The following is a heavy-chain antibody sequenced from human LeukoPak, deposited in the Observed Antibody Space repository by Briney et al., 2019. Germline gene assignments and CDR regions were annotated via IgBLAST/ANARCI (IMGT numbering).Heavy chain of an antibody. J-gene: IGHJ4*02. CDR3: ARFNWNYGLYYFDY. D-gene: IGHD1-7*01. Sequence: ASVKVSCKASGYTFTSYGISWVRQAPGQGLEWMGWISAYNGNTNYAQKLQGRVTMTTDTSTSTAYMELRSLRSDDTAVHYCARFNWNYGLYYFDYWGQGTLVTVSS. V-gene: IGHV1-18*01. CDR1: GYTFTSYG. CDR2: ISAYNGNT.